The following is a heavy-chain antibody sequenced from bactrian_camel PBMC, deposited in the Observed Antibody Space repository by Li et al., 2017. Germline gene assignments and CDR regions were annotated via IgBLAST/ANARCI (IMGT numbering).Heavy chain of an antibody. Sequence: HVQLVESGGGLVQPGGSLRLSCAASGFTLSTYYVSWVRQAPGKGLEWVSSIWPDGDTTYYADSVNGRFTISRDNGKNLVYLQMNSLRAEDTALYYCATTASFDTWGQGTQVTVS. CDR2: IWPDGDTT. CDR1: GFTLSTYY. V-gene: IGHV3-2*01. CDR3: ATTASFDT. J-gene: IGHJ6*01.